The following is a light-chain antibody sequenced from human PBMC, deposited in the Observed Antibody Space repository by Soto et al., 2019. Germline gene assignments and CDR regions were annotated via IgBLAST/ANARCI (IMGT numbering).Light chain of an antibody. CDR3: MQALQTPLFT. V-gene: IGKV2-28*01. CDR1: QSLLHSNGFNY. CDR2: LGS. Sequence: DIVMTQSPLSLPVTPGEPASISCRSNQSLLHSNGFNYLDWYLQKPGHSPQLLIYLGSTRASGVPDRFSGSGSGTDFTLKISRVEAEDVGVYYCMQALQTPLFTFGPGTKVDL. J-gene: IGKJ3*01.